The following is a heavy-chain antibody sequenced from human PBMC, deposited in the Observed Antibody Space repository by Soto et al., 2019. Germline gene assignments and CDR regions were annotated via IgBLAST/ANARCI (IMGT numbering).Heavy chain of an antibody. CDR3: ARDDEGGSDCDLGY. CDR2: ISDDGNNK. J-gene: IGHJ4*02. CDR1: GFTFSRYT. V-gene: IGHV3-30-3*01. Sequence: QVQLVESGGGVVQPGRSLRLSCAASGFTFSRYTMHWVRQAPGKGLEWMAFISDDGNNKYYADSVKGQFTISRDNSKNTLYLQMNSLRTEDTVVYYCARDDEGGSDCDLGYWGQGTLVTVSS. D-gene: IGHD3-10*01.